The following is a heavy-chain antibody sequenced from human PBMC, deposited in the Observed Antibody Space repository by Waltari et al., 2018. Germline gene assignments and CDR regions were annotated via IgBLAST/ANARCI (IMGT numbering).Heavy chain of an antibody. CDR1: GFPIGSEYY. CDR3: ARLSPYTSSGDFFDP. CDR2: TYRSGSA. D-gene: IGHD2-21*02. V-gene: IGHV4-38-2*01. Sequence: QVQLQESGPRLVKPSETLSLTCSVSGFPIGSEYYWAWVRQSPGEGLVWRGRTYRSGSADYNPSLKGRVTISVDTSKNQCSLKLTSVTVADSGVYYCARLSPYTSSGDFFDPWGQGALVTVSS. J-gene: IGHJ5*02.